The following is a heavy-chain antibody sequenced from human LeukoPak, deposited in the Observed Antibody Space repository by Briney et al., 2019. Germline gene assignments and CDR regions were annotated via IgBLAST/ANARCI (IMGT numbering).Heavy chain of an antibody. V-gene: IGHV1-24*01. CDR2: FDPEDGET. J-gene: IGHJ4*02. CDR3: ATILGPEYYFDY. Sequence: ASVKVSCKVSGCTLTELSMHWVRQAPGKGLEWMGGFDPEDGETIYAQKFQGRVTMTEDTSTDTAYMELSSLRSEDTAVYYCATILGPEYYFDYWGQGTLVTVSP. CDR1: GCTLTELS. D-gene: IGHD1-14*01.